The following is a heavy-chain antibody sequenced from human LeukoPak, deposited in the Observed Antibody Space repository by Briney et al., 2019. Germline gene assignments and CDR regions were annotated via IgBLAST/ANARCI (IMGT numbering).Heavy chain of an antibody. CDR2: IHRDEKT. Sequence: GGSLRLSCAASGFSVSSCYIYLVRQAPGKGLEWVSFIHRDEKTYYADSVKGRFTMSRDNFKNTLYLQMNSLGADDTAVYYCAREVIGIPSYFDYWGQGVLVTVSS. D-gene: IGHD1-14*01. J-gene: IGHJ4*02. CDR1: GFSVSSCY. V-gene: IGHV3-53*01. CDR3: AREVIGIPSYFDY.